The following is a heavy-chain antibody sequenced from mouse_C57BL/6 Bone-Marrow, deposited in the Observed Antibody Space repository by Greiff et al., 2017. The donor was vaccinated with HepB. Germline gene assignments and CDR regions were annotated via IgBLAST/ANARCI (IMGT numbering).Heavy chain of an antibody. V-gene: IGHV14-4*01. Sequence: EVQLQQQSGAELVRPGASVKLSCTASGFNIKDDYMHWVKQRPEQGLEWIGWIDPENGDTEYASKFQGKATITADTSSNTAYLQLSSLTSEDTAVYYCTTVTVCFDYWGQGTTLTVSS. CDR2: IDPENGDT. J-gene: IGHJ2*01. CDR3: TTVTVCFDY. CDR1: GFNIKDDY. D-gene: IGHD1-1*01.